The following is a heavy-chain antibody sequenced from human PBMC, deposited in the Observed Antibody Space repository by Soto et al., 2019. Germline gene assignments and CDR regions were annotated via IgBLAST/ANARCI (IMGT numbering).Heavy chain of an antibody. CDR1: GFTFSDHY. Sequence: EVQLVESGGGLVQPGGSLRLSCAASGFTFSDHYMDWVRQAPGKGLEWVGRTRNKANSYTTEYAASVKGRFTISRDDSKNSLYLQMNSLKTEDTAVYYCARAPPTLDRRAFDIWGQGTMVTVSS. D-gene: IGHD1-1*01. J-gene: IGHJ3*02. V-gene: IGHV3-72*01. CDR3: ARAPPTLDRRAFDI. CDR2: TRNKANSYTT.